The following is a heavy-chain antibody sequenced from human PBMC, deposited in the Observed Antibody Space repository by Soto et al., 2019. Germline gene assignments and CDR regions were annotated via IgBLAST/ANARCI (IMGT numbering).Heavy chain of an antibody. Sequence: EVQLLESGGGLVQPGGSLRLSCAASGFTVNNHAMHWVRQAPGKGLEWVSSTSGSGGDVYHAGSVKGRFTISRDNSKNTLYLQMNSLRAEDTAIYYCAKGWLYGAGMGVWGQGTTVTVSS. J-gene: IGHJ6*02. CDR2: TSGSGGDV. CDR1: GFTVNNHA. D-gene: IGHD3-22*01. CDR3: AKGWLYGAGMGV. V-gene: IGHV3-23*01.